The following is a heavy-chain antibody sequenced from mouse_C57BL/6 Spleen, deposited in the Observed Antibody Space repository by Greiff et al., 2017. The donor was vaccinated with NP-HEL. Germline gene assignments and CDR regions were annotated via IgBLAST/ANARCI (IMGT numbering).Heavy chain of an antibody. CDR2: INPSTGGT. Sequence: VQLQQSGPELVKPGASVKISCKASGYSFTGYYMNWVKQSPEKSLEWIGEINPSTGGTTDNQKFKAKATLTVDKSSSTAYMQLKSLTSEDSAVYYCARDYYGSSPAYWGQGTLVTVSA. D-gene: IGHD1-1*01. CDR1: GYSFTGYY. CDR3: ARDYYGSSPAY. J-gene: IGHJ3*01. V-gene: IGHV1-42*01.